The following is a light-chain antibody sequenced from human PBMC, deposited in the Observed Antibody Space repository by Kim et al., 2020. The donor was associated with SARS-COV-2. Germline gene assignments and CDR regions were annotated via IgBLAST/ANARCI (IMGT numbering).Light chain of an antibody. Sequence: SSELTQDPAVSVALGQTVRITCQGDSLRSYYASWYQQKPGQAPVLVIYGKNDRPSGIPDRFSGSRSGNTASLTITGAQAEDEADFYCNSRDSGGYHLVFGGGTQLTVL. CDR3: NSRDSGGYHLV. CDR1: SLRSYY. V-gene: IGLV3-19*01. CDR2: GKN. J-gene: IGLJ2*01.